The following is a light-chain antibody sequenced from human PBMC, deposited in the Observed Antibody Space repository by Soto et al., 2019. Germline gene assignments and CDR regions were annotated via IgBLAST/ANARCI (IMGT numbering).Light chain of an antibody. V-gene: IGLV1-51*01. CDR3: ATWDSSLSAVV. J-gene: IGLJ2*01. CDR2: DNY. Sequence: QSVLTQPPSVSATPGQKVTISCSGSSSNIGNNYVSWYQQFPGAAPKLLIYDNYWRPSGIPDRFSASKSGTSATLGITGLQTRDEADYYCATWDSSLSAVVVGGGTKVTVL. CDR1: SSNIGNNY.